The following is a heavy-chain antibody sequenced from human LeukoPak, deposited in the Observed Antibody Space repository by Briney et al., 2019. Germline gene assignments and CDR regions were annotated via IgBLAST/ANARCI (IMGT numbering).Heavy chain of an antibody. CDR1: GFTFSSYA. CDR3: AKRDYSDSNTYAPLFDY. J-gene: IGHJ4*02. CDR2: ITGSGGRT. Sequence: PGGSLRLSCAASGFTFSSYAMAWVRQAPGKGLECVSGITGSGGRTYYADSVKGRFTISRDNSKNTLYLQMSSPRAEDTAVYYCAKRDYSDSNTYAPLFDYWGQGTLVTVSS. D-gene: IGHD3-22*01. V-gene: IGHV3-23*01.